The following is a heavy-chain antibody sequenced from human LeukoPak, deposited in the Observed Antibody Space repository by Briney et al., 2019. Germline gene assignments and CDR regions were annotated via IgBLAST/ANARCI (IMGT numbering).Heavy chain of an antibody. CDR3: ASRKLGNDY. V-gene: IGHV4-39*07. D-gene: IGHD7-27*01. CDR2: IYYSGST. J-gene: IGHJ4*02. CDR1: GGSISSSSYY. Sequence: SETLSLPCTVSGGSISSSSYYWGWIRQPPGKGLEWIGSIYYSGSTYYNPSLKSRVTISADTSKNQFSLKLISVTAADTAVYYCASRKLGNDYWGQGTLVTVSS.